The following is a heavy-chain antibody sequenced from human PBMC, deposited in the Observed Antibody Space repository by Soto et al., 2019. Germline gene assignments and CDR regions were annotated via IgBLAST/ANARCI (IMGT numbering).Heavy chain of an antibody. D-gene: IGHD6-6*01. CDR2: IYYSGST. CDR1: GGSISSSSND. Sequence: PSETLSLTCTVSGGSISSSSNDWGWIRQPPXKGLEWIGSIYYSGSTYYNPSLKSRGTISVDTSKNQFSLKLSSVTAADTAVYYCARHPYSSSSPFSSMDVWGQGTTVTVSS. V-gene: IGHV4-39*01. J-gene: IGHJ6*02. CDR3: ARHPYSSSSPFSSMDV.